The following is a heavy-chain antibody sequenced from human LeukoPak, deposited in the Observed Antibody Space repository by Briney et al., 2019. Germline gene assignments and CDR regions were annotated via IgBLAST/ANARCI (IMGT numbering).Heavy chain of an antibody. CDR1: RLRITNYP. V-gene: IGHV3-23*01. CDR2: IIGSCSTT. J-gene: IGHJ4*02. CDR3: AKGKTYY. Sequence: GGSLRLYCAASRLRITNYPMSRLRHAPGKRLERLSAIIGSCSTTYYVASVQVRFTITSNDSKPTLYLQKNRMRAEDTAVYYCAKGKTYYWGQGTLVTVST.